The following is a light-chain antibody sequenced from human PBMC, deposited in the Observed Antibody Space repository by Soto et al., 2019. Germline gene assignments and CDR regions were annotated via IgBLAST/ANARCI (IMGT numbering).Light chain of an antibody. CDR3: AAWDDCLNGYV. CDR1: SSNIGSNT. CDR2: SNN. V-gene: IGLV1-44*01. Sequence: QSVLTQAPSASGTPGQRVTISCSGSSSNIGSNTVNWYQQLPTTAPKLLIYSNNQRPSGVPDRFSASKSGTSASLAISGLQSEGEADFYCAAWDDCLNGYVFGTGTKVTVL. J-gene: IGLJ1*01.